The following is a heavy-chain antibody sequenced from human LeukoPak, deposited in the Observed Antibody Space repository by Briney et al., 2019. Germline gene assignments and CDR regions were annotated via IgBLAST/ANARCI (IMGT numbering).Heavy chain of an antibody. CDR2: ISSSSSII. CDR3: ARATIAPNWFDP. CDR1: GFTFSSYG. V-gene: IGHV3-48*04. J-gene: IGHJ5*02. Sequence: GGSLRLSCAASGFTFSSYGMNWVRQAPGKGLEWVSYISSSSSIINYADSVKGRFTISRDSAKNTLYLQMNSLRADDTAVYYCARATIAPNWFDPWGQGTLVTVSS. D-gene: IGHD6-13*01.